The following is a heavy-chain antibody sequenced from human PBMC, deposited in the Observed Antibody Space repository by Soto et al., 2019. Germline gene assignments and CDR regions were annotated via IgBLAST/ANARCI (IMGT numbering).Heavy chain of an antibody. Sequence: QVQLVESGGGVVQPGRSLRLSCAASGFTFSSYAMHWVRQAPGKGLEWVAVMSYDGSNKYYADSVKGRFTISRDNSKNTLYLQMTSLRAEDTAVYYCARFKGCSGGSCSPSFDYWGQGTLVTFSS. CDR1: GFTFSSYA. D-gene: IGHD2-15*01. CDR3: ARFKGCSGGSCSPSFDY. J-gene: IGHJ4*02. CDR2: MSYDGSNK. V-gene: IGHV3-30-3*01.